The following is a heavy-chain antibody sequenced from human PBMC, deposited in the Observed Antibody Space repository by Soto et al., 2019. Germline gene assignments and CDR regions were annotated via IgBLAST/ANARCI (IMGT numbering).Heavy chain of an antibody. CDR2: IYYTGST. V-gene: IGHV4-59*01. CDR1: GGSISSYY. CDR3: ARVDSSGSYFDY. Sequence: QVQLQESGPGLVKPSETLSLTCTVSGGSISSYYWSWIRQPPGKGLEWIAYIYYTGSTNYNPSLKIRVTFSADASKNQFSLKLISVTAADTAMYYCARVDSSGSYFDYWGQGTLVTVSS. J-gene: IGHJ4*02. D-gene: IGHD3-22*01.